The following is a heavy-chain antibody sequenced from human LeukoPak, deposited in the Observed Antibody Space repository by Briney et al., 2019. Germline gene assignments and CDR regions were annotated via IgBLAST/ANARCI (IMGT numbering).Heavy chain of an antibody. D-gene: IGHD3-22*01. CDR2: ISYDGSNK. CDR1: GFTFSSYA. J-gene: IGHJ4*02. V-gene: IGHV3-30-3*01. Sequence: GGTLSLSCAASGFTFSSYAMHWVRQAPGKGLEWVAVISYDGSNKYYADSVKGRFTISRDNSKNTLYLQMNSLRAEDTAVYYCARTTYYYDSSGYYPGYWGQGTLVTVSS. CDR3: ARTTYYYDSSGYYPGY.